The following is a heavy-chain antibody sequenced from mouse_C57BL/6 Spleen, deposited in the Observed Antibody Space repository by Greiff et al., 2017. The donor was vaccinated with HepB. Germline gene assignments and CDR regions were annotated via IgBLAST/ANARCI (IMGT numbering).Heavy chain of an antibody. CDR2: INPNNGGT. Sequence: EVQLQQSGPELVKPGASVKIPCKASGYTFTDYNMDWVKQSHGKSLEWIGDINPNNGGTIYNQKFKGKATLTVDKSSSTAYMELRSLTSEDTAVYYCARSLKQLTGTTWFAYWGQGTLVTVSA. D-gene: IGHD4-1*01. J-gene: IGHJ3*01. CDR1: GYTFTDYN. CDR3: ARSLKQLTGTTWFAY. V-gene: IGHV1-18*01.